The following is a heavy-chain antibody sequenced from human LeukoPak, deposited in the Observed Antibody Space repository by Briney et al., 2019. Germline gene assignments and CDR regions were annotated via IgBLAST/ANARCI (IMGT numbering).Heavy chain of an antibody. CDR2: ISYDGSNK. V-gene: IGHV3-30-3*01. CDR1: GFTFSSYA. Sequence: GGSLRLSCAASGFTFSSYAMHWVRQAPGKGLEWVAVISYDGSNKYYADSVKGRFTISRDNSKNTLYLQMNSLRAEDTAVYYCARDSSEQLVLVFDYWGQGTLVTVSS. CDR3: ARDSSEQLVLVFDY. J-gene: IGHJ4*02. D-gene: IGHD6-6*01.